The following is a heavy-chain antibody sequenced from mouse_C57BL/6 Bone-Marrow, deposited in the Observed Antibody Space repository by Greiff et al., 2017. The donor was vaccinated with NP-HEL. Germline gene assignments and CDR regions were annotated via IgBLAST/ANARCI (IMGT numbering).Heavy chain of an antibody. CDR2: INPYNGGT. CDR1: GYTFTDYY. V-gene: IGHV1-19*01. D-gene: IGHD1-1*01. CDR3: APFYYYGFYYAMDY. Sequence: EVQLQQSGPVLVKPGASVKMSCKASGYTFTDYYMNWVKQSHGKSLEWIGVINPYNGGTSYNQKFKGKATLTVDKSSSTAYMELNSLTSEDSAVYYCAPFYYYGFYYAMDYWGQGTSVTVSS. J-gene: IGHJ4*01.